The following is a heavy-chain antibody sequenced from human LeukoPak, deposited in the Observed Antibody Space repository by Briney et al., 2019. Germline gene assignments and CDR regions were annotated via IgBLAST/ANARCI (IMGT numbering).Heavy chain of an antibody. D-gene: IGHD1-1*01. CDR2: ISGSGGRI. CDR3: AKNPRLEGWIYFDS. CDR1: GFTFSSYS. Sequence: GGSLRLSCAASGFTFSSYSMSWVRQAPGKGLEWVSSISGSGGRIDYADSVKGRFTISRDNTKNTLSLQMNSLTAEDTAVYYCAKNPRLEGWIYFDSWGQGILVTVSS. J-gene: IGHJ4*02. V-gene: IGHV3-23*01.